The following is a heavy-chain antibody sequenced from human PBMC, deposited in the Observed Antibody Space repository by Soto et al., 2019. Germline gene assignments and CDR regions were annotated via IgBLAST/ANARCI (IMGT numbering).Heavy chain of an antibody. CDR3: AREYSSTDAFDI. CDR2: IYYSGST. D-gene: IGHD6-13*01. CDR1: GGSIRDYY. V-gene: IGHV4-59*12. Sequence: PSETLSLTCTVSGGSIRDYYWGWIRQSPGKGLEWIGYIYYSGSTNYNPSLKSRVTISVDTSKNQFSLKLSSVTAADTAVYYCAREYSSTDAFDIWGQGTMVTVSS. J-gene: IGHJ3*02.